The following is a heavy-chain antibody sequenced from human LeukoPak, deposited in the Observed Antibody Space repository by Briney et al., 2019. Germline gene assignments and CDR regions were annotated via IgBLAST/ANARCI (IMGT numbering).Heavy chain of an antibody. V-gene: IGHV4-34*01. CDR1: GGTFNGYY. Sequence: SETLSLTCSVYGGTFNGYYWSWIRQRPGQGLEWIGEINHSGSTNYNPSHNSRITISVDTSKNQCSVKLSSVTAADTAVYYCASGRSAGGHFDYWGQGTLVTVSS. CDR3: ASGRSAGGHFDY. J-gene: IGHJ4*02. CDR2: INHSGST. D-gene: IGHD1-26*01.